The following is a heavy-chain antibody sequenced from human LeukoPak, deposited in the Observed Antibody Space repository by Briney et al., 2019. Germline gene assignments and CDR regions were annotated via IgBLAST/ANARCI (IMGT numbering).Heavy chain of an antibody. J-gene: IGHJ5*02. Sequence: ASVKVSCKASGYTFTSYDINWVRQATGQGLEWMGWMNPNSGNTGYAQKFQGRVTMTRNTSISTAYMELSSLRSEDTAVYYCARAGRHYDSSGSSWFDPWAREPWSPSPQ. CDR3: ARAGRHYDSSGSSWFDP. CDR1: GYTFTSYD. CDR2: MNPNSGNT. D-gene: IGHD3-22*01. V-gene: IGHV1-8*01.